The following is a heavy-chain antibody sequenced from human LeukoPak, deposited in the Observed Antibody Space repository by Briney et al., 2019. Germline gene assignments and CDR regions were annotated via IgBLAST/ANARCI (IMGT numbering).Heavy chain of an antibody. Sequence: PGGSLTLSCAASGFTFSSYSMNWVRQAPGKGLEWVSSIYSSSSYIYYPDSVKGRFTSSRNNAKNSLYLQMNSLRAEDTAVYYCASLYCSSTSCYDYYYYGMDVWGKGTTVTVSS. CDR2: IYSSSSYI. CDR3: ASLYCSSTSCYDYYYYGMDV. CDR1: GFTFSSYS. V-gene: IGHV3-21*01. D-gene: IGHD2-2*01. J-gene: IGHJ6*04.